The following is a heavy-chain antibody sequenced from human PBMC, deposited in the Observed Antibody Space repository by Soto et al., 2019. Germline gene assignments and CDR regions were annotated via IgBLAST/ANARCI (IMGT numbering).Heavy chain of an antibody. D-gene: IGHD6-13*01. CDR1: GFTFSSYW. Sequence: GGSLSLSCAASGFTFSSYWMHWVRQAPGKGLVWVSRINSDGSSTSYADSVKGRFTISRDNAKNTLYLQMNSLRAEDTAVYYCARDLLAAAGGYYYYYGMDVWGQGTTVTVSS. V-gene: IGHV3-74*01. CDR3: ARDLLAAAGGYYYYYGMDV. J-gene: IGHJ6*02. CDR2: INSDGSST.